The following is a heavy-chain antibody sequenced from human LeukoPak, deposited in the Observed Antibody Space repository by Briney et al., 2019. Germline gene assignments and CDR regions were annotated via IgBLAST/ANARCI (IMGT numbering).Heavy chain of an antibody. D-gene: IGHD5-24*01. CDR1: GFTFSNYG. CDR2: IWYDGSNK. V-gene: IGHV3-33*06. J-gene: IGHJ5*02. Sequence: GRSLRLSCAASGFTFSNYGMHWVRQAPGKGLEGVAVIWYDGSNKYYADSVKGRFTISRDNSKNTLYLQMNSLRAEDTAVYYCAKDLTVEMATMGFDPWGQGTLVTVSS. CDR3: AKDLTVEMATMGFDP.